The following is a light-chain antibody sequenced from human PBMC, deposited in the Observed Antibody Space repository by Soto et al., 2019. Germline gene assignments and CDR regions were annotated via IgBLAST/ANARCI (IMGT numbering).Light chain of an antibody. CDR3: QQSHSIPWT. CDR2: AAS. CDR1: LTISSY. Sequence: IRITQSPSSLSASTGDRVTITCRASLTISSYLNWYQQKSGKAPKLLISAASSLESGVPPRFSGSGSGTDFTLTITSLQPEDFDTYYCQQSHSIPWTFGQGTKVDIK. J-gene: IGKJ1*01. V-gene: IGKV1-39*01.